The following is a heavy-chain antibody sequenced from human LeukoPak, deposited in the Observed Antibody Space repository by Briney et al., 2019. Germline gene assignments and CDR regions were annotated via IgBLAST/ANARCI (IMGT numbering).Heavy chain of an antibody. D-gene: IGHD4-17*01. J-gene: IGHJ1*01. Sequence: PSGTLSLTCTVSGGSISSYYWSWIRQPPGKGLEWIGYIYYSGSTNYNPSLKSRVTISVDTSKNQFSLKLSSVTAADTAVYYCARSGDYVRNFQHWGQGTLVTVSS. V-gene: IGHV4-59*01. CDR2: IYYSGST. CDR1: GGSISSYY. CDR3: ARSGDYVRNFQH.